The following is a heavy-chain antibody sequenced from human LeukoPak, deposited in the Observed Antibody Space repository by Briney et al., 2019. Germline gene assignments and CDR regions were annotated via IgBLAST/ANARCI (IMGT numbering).Heavy chain of an antibody. CDR1: GYTFTGYY. CDR2: INPNSGGT. V-gene: IGHV1-2*02. Sequence: GASVKVSCKASGYTFTGYYMHWVRQAPGQGLEWIGWINPNSGGTNYAQKFQGRVTMTRDTSISTAYMELSRLRSDDAAVYYCARAVNVLRFLEWFHFDYWGQGTVVTVSS. D-gene: IGHD3-3*01. J-gene: IGHJ4*02. CDR3: ARAVNVLRFLEWFHFDY.